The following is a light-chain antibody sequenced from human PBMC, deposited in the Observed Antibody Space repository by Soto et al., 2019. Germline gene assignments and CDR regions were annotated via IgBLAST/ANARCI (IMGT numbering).Light chain of an antibody. J-gene: IGKJ4*01. Sequence: EIVMTQSPATLSVSPGERATLSSRASQRVNTNLAWYQQKPGQAPRLLISDASTRATGIPARFSGSGPGTEFTLTISSLQSEDFAVYYCQQYNNWPQLTFGGGTKVDIK. CDR1: QRVNTN. CDR2: DAS. V-gene: IGKV3-15*01. CDR3: QQYNNWPQLT.